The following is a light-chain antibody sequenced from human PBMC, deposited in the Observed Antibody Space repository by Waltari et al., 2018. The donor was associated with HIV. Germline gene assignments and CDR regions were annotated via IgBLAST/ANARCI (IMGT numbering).Light chain of an antibody. CDR2: DAS. V-gene: IGKV3-11*01. Sequence: SCRTSQGVNSYLAWYQQRPGQAPRLLIYDASKRATGIPARFSGSGSGTDFTLTISNLEPEDSAVYFCQQRKTWPPITFGQGTRVEIK. CDR3: QQRKTWPPIT. J-gene: IGKJ5*01. CDR1: QGVNSY.